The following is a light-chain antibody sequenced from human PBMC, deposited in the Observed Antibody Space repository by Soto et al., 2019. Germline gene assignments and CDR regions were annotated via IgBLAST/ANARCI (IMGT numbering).Light chain of an antibody. CDR3: QQCDAWPRT. V-gene: IGKV3-15*01. Sequence: EIVMTQSPATLSVSPGERATLSCRASQSVGNNLAWYQQKPGQAPRLLIHGASTRATAIPARFSGSGSGTEFTLTISSLQSEDFAVYYCQQCDAWPRTFGQGTKVEI. CDR1: QSVGNN. CDR2: GAS. J-gene: IGKJ1*01.